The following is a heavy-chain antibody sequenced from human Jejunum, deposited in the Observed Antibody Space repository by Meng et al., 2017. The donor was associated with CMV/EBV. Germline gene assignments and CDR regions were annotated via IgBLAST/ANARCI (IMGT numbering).Heavy chain of an antibody. D-gene: IGHD6-6*01. J-gene: IGHJ4*02. V-gene: IGHV4-39*01. CDR3: VRHGSSSSSLVWSYYFDY. CDR2: VYYSGST. CDR1: ISESSYS. Sequence: ISESSYSWGWIRQPPRKGLGWIGSVYYSGSTYYNPSLKSRVTISIDTSKNQFSLKLNSVTAADTAVYYCVRHGSSSSSLVWSYYFDYWGQGTLVTVSS.